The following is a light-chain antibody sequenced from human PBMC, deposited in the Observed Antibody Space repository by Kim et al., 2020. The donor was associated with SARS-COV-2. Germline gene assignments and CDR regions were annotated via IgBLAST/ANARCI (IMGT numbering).Light chain of an antibody. Sequence: NFMLTQPHSVSESPGKTVTISCTRSSGSIASNYVQWYQQRPGSAPTTVIYEDNQRPSGVPDRFSGSIDSSSNSASLTISGLKTEAEADYYCQSYDSSSWVFGGGTQLTVL. CDR3: QSYDSSSWV. J-gene: IGLJ3*02. CDR2: EDN. V-gene: IGLV6-57*04. CDR1: SGSIASNY.